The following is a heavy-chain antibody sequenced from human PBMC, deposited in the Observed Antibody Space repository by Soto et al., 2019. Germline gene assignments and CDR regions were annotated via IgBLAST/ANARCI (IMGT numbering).Heavy chain of an antibody. Sequence: QVQLVQSGAEVKKPGSSVKVSCKASGGTFSSYAISWVRQAPGQGLEWMGGIIPIFGTANYAQKFQGRVTITPDESTNTANMELSSLRSEDTAVYYCARAEPPDHHDSPYYYYYYGMDVWGQGTTVTVSS. CDR1: GGTFSSYA. CDR2: IIPIFGTA. J-gene: IGHJ6*02. CDR3: ARAEPPDHHDSPYYYYYYGMDV. V-gene: IGHV1-69*01. D-gene: IGHD3-22*01.